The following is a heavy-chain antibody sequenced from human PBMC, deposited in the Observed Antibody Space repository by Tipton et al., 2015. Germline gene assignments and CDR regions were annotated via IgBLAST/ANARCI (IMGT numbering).Heavy chain of an antibody. J-gene: IGHJ2*01. V-gene: IGHV4-39*01. CDR1: GASLRSSTYY. CDR3: ARQSGGNYYYWYFDL. Sequence: TLSLTCSVSGASLRSSTYYWGWIRQPPGKGLEWIGGIYYSGSTYYSPSLKSRVIISVDTSKNQFSLKLSSVTAADTAVYYCARQSGGNYYYWYFDLWGRGTLVTVSS. CDR2: IYYSGST. D-gene: IGHD1-26*01.